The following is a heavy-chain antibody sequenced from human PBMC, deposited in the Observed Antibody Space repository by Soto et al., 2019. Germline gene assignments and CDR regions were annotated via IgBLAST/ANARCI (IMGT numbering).Heavy chain of an antibody. D-gene: IGHD6-19*01. CDR1: GFTFSSYA. V-gene: IGHV3-23*01. J-gene: IGHJ4*02. CDR3: AKDPYIAVAGLDY. Sequence: EVQLLESGGGLVQPGGSLRLSCAASGFTFSSYAMSWVRQAPGKELEWVSAISGSGGSTYYADSVKGRFTISRDNSKNTLYLQMNSLRAEDTAVYYCAKDPYIAVAGLDYWGQGTLVTVSS. CDR2: ISGSGGST.